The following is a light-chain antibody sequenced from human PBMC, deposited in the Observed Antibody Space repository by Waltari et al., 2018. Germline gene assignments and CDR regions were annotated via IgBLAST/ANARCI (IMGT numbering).Light chain of an antibody. CDR1: QTVSTY. CDR3: LQRSLWPWT. CDR2: DAS. Sequence: IVLTQSPATLSLSPGERATLSCRASQTVSTYLAWFQQKPGQAPRLLIYDASNRAPGIPARFSGSGSGTDFSLTISSLEPEDFAVYYCLQRSLWPWTFGQGTKV. V-gene: IGKV3-11*01. J-gene: IGKJ1*01.